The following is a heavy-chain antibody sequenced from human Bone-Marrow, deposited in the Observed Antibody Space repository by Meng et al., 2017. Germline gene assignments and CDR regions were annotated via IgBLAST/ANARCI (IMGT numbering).Heavy chain of an antibody. Sequence: GESLKISCAASGFTFDDYGMSWVRQAPGKGLEWVSGINWSGGSTGYADSVKGRFTISRDNAKNSLYLQMNSLRAEDTALYYCAREDYYDSSGYSYLDYWGQGTLVTVSS. J-gene: IGHJ4*02. D-gene: IGHD3-22*01. CDR3: AREDYYDSSGYSYLDY. V-gene: IGHV3-20*04. CDR1: GFTFDDYG. CDR2: INWSGGST.